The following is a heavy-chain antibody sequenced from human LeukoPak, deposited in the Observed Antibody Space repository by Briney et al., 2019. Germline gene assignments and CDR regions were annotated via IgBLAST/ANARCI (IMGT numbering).Heavy chain of an antibody. CDR3: AKGVPLHIVVVTAIRT. J-gene: IGHJ5*02. D-gene: IGHD2-21*02. Sequence: WASVKVSCKASGYTFTSYDINWVRQATGQGLEWMGWMNPNSGNTGYAQKFQGRVTMTRDTSISAAYMELSRLRSDDTAVYYCAKGVPLHIVVVTAIRTWGQGTLVTVSS. CDR1: GYTFTSYD. CDR2: MNPNSGNT. V-gene: IGHV1-8*01.